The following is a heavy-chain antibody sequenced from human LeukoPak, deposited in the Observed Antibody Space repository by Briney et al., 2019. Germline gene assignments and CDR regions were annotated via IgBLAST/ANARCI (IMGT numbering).Heavy chain of an antibody. CDR1: GGSISSSNYY. CDR3: RGDNDAFDI. CDR2: VYYSGST. J-gene: IGHJ3*02. Sequence: SETLSLTCTVSGGSISSSNYYWGWIRQPPGKVLEWIGSVYYSGSTYYNPSLKSRVTISVDTSKNQFSLKLSSVTAADTAVYYCRGDNDAFDIWGQGTMVTVSS. D-gene: IGHD4-23*01. V-gene: IGHV4-39*01.